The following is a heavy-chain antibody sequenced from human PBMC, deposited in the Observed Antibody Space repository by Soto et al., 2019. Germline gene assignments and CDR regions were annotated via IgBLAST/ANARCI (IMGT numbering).Heavy chain of an antibody. D-gene: IGHD2-15*01. J-gene: IGHJ6*02. CDR3: GVGYCSGGSCPAGSYYYYGMDV. CDR2: FDPEDGET. CDR1: GYTLTELS. V-gene: IGHV1-24*01. Sequence: ASVKVSCKVSGYTLTELSMHWVRQAPGKGLEWMGGFDPEDGETIYAQKFQGRVTMTEDTSTDTAYMELSSLRSEDTAVYYCGVGYCSGGSCPAGSYYYYGMDVWGQGTTVTAP.